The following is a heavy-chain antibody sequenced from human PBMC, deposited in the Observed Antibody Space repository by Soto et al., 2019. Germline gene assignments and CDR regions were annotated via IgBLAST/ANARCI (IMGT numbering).Heavy chain of an antibody. D-gene: IGHD2-21*01. J-gene: IGHJ5*02. CDR3: ARGGGDGWFDP. CDR2: IYYSGST. CDR1: GGSISSYY. V-gene: IGHV4-59*01. Sequence: PSETLSLTCTVSGGSISSYYWSWIRQPPGKGLEWIGYIYYSGSTNYNPSLKSRVTISVDTSKNQFSLKLSSVTAADTVVYYCARGGGDGWFDPWGQGTLVTVSS.